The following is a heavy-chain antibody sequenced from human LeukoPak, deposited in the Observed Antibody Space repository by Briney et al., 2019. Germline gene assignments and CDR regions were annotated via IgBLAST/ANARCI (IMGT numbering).Heavy chain of an antibody. CDR1: GGSFSGNY. CDR3: AVLMRHFGMDV. CDR2: INYSGDT. D-gene: IGHD3-3*02. J-gene: IGHJ6*02. V-gene: IGHV4-34*01. Sequence: SETLSLTCALSGGSFSGNYWSWIRQAPGQGLEWIGEINYSGDTNYNPSLQSRVSLSIDTSKNQFALTLNSVTAADTAMYFCAVLMRHFGMDVWGQGTTVLVSS.